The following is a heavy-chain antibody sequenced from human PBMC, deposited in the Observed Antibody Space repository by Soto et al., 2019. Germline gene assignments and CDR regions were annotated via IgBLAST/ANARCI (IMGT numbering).Heavy chain of an antibody. V-gene: IGHV3-74*01. D-gene: IGHD2-21*01. CDR2: INADGRTT. CDR1: GFTFSTYW. Sequence: EVQLVESGGGLFQPGGSLRLSCEASGFTFSTYWMHWVRQAPGQGLVWLSRINADGRTTNYADSVRGRFTISRDNPKNTLFLQVNSLRAEDTAVYYCATAGQFRFDNWGQGALVTVSS. J-gene: IGHJ4*02. CDR3: ATAGQFRFDN.